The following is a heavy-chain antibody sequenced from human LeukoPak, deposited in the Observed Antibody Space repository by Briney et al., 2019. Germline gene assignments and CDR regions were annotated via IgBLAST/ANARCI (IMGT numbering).Heavy chain of an antibody. V-gene: IGHV1-69*04. Sequence: SVKVSCKASGGTFSSYAISWVRQAPGQGLEWMGRIIPILGIANYAQKFQGRVTITADKSTSTAYMELSSLRSEDTAVYYCAREGAVVVPAAIRAFNWFDPWGQGTLVTASS. CDR2: IIPILGIA. CDR1: GGTFSSYA. D-gene: IGHD2-2*02. CDR3: AREGAVVVPAAIRAFNWFDP. J-gene: IGHJ5*02.